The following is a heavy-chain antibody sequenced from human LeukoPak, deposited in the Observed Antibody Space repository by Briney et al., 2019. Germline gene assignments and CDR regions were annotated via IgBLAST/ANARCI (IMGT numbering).Heavy chain of an antibody. D-gene: IGHD4-17*01. CDR2: INHSGST. CDR1: GGSFSGYY. CDR3: ARSGDYPALDY. J-gene: IGHJ4*02. V-gene: IGHV4-34*01. Sequence: PSETLSLTCAVYGGSFSGYYWSWIRQPPGKGLEWIGEINHSGSTNYNPSLKSRVTISVDTSKNQFSLKLSSVTAADTAVYYCARSGDYPALDYWGQGTLVTVSS.